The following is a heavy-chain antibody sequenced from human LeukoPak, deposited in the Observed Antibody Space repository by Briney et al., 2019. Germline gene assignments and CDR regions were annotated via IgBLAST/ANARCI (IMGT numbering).Heavy chain of an antibody. V-gene: IGHV1-2*02. CDR1: GYTFTGYY. D-gene: IGHD3-22*01. CDR3: ATDQAYHYDSSPNIK. Sequence: GASVKVSCKASGYTFTGYYMHWVRQAPGQGLEWMGWINPNSGGTNYAQKFQGRVTMTRDTSISTAYMELSRLRSDDTAVYYCATDQAYHYDSSPNIKWGQGTLVTVSS. J-gene: IGHJ4*02. CDR2: INPNSGGT.